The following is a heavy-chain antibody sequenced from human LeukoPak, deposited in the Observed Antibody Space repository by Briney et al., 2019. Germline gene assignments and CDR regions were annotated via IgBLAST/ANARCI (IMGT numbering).Heavy chain of an antibody. J-gene: IGHJ4*02. Sequence: ASVKVSCKASGGTFSSYAISWVRQAPGQGLEWMGWISAYNGNANYAQKLQGRVTMTTDTSTSTVYMELSSLRSEDTAVYYCARDGNSAAAGPFDYWGQGTLVTVSS. V-gene: IGHV1-18*01. CDR2: ISAYNGNA. D-gene: IGHD6-13*01. CDR1: GGTFSSYA. CDR3: ARDGNSAAAGPFDY.